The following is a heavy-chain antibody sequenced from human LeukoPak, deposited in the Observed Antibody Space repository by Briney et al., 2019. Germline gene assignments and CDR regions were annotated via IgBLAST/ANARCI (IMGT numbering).Heavy chain of an antibody. V-gene: IGHV4-4*02. J-gene: IGHJ4*02. D-gene: IGHD3-3*01. CDR2: IFSSGST. Sequence: SGTLSLTCAVSGGSISSSNWWSWVRQPPGKGLEWIGSIFSSGSTNYKPSLRSRVTISLDTSKNQFSLRLTSVTAADTAVYYCARSPRGSYSNFDYWGQGALFTVSS. CDR3: ARSPRGSYSNFDY. CDR1: GGSISSSNW.